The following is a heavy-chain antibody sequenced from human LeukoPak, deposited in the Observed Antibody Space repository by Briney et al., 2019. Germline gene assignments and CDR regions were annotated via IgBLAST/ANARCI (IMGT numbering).Heavy chain of an antibody. D-gene: IGHD3-22*01. V-gene: IGHV3-23*01. CDR3: AAIGDAFDI. CDR2: ISGSGGST. Sequence: PGGSLRLSCAASGFTFSSYSMNWVRQAPGKGLEWVSTISGSGGSTYYADSVKGRFTISRDNSKNTLYLQMNSPRAEDTAVYYCAAIGDAFDIWGQGTMVTVSS. CDR1: GFTFSSYS. J-gene: IGHJ3*02.